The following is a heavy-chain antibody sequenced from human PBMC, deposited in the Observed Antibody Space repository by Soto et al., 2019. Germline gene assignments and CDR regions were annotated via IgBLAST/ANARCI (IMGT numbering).Heavy chain of an antibody. CDR1: GGSISSSSYY. J-gene: IGHJ5*02. CDR2: IYYSGST. D-gene: IGHD3-10*01. V-gene: IGHV4-39*01. Sequence: QLQLQESGPGLVKPSETPSLTCTVSGGSISSSSYYWGWIRQPSGKGLEWIGSIYYSGSTYYNPSLKSRVTISVDTPKNQFSLKLSAVTAADTAVYYFARHERFGELLMWFDPWGQGTLVTVSS. CDR3: ARHERFGELLMWFDP.